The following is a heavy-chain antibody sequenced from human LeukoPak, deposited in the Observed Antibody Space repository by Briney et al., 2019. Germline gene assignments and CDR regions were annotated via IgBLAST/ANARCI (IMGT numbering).Heavy chain of an antibody. V-gene: IGHV4-59*01. CDR1: GESISGFY. D-gene: IGHD2-21*01. Sequence: TSETLSLTCTVSGESISGFYWTWIRQPPGKGLEWIGYIYYSGSTNYNPSLKSRVAISVDTSKNQFSLKLSSVTAADTAVYYCARGVVIAPQTFDYWGQGTLVTVSS. CDR2: IYYSGST. J-gene: IGHJ4*02. CDR3: ARGVVIAPQTFDY.